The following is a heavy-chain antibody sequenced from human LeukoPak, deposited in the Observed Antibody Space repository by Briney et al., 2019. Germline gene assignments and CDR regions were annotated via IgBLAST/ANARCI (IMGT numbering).Heavy chain of an antibody. CDR2: IYPGDSDT. J-gene: IGHJ4*02. CDR3: ARQTNSMVRGVMHFDY. V-gene: IGHV5-51*01. D-gene: IGHD3-10*01. Sequence: GESLQISCKGSGYTFTSYWIGWVRQMPGKGLEWMGIIYPGDSDTRYSPSFQGQVTISADKSISTAYLQWSSLKASDTAMYYCARQTNSMVRGVMHFDYWGQGTLVTVSS. CDR1: GYTFTSYW.